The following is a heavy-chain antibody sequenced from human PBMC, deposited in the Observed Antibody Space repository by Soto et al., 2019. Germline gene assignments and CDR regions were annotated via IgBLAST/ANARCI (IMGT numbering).Heavy chain of an antibody. CDR3: TTVDYIWGSYRPVDY. CDR2: IKSKTDGGTT. V-gene: IGHV3-15*01. CDR1: GFTFSNAW. D-gene: IGHD3-16*02. Sequence: EVQLVESGGGLVKPGGSLRLPCSASGFTFSNAWMSWVRQAPGKGLEWVGRIKSKTDGGTTDYAAPVKGRFTISRDDSKNTLYLQMNSLKTEDTAVYYCTTVDYIWGSYRPVDYWGQGTLVTVSS. J-gene: IGHJ4*02.